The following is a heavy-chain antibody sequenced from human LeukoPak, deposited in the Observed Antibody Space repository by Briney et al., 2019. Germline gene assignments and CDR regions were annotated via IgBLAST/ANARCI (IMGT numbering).Heavy chain of an antibody. D-gene: IGHD4/OR15-4a*01. CDR1: GFTFSDYW. CDR3: AREADGAHNWYLDL. J-gene: IGHJ2*01. CDR2: ILNDGSAT. V-gene: IGHV3-74*01. Sequence: GGSLRLSCAASGFTFSDYWMHWVRHVPGKGLVWVARILNDGSATTYADFVKGRFTISRDNAKDTLYLQMNSLRVEDTAVYYCAREADGAHNWYLDLWGRGTLVPVSS.